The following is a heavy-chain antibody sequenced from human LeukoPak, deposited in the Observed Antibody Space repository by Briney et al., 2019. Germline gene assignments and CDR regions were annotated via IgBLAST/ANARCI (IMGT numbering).Heavy chain of an antibody. Sequence: PGGSLRLSCEGSAFIFSGHWMNWVRQTPGKGLEWVASIKEDGSERQYVDSVKGRFSISRDNTKGSLFLQLNSLRAEDTAVYYCALTPPSKWAFDYWGQGTLVTVSS. J-gene: IGHJ4*02. CDR2: IKEDGSER. V-gene: IGHV3-7*03. D-gene: IGHD1-26*01. CDR3: ALTPPSKWAFDY. CDR1: AFIFSGHW.